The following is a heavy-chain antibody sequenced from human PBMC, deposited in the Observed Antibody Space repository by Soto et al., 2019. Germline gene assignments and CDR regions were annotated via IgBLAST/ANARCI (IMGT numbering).Heavy chain of an antibody. CDR3: ERSGHSFAGAV. CDR2: MFYTGRA. V-gene: IGHV4-59*11. J-gene: IGHJ4*02. CDR1: GASMENHY. D-gene: IGHD3-16*01. Sequence: PSETLSLTCTVSGASMENHYGSWIRQPPGKGLEYIGYMFYTGRADYNASFTSRVSMSVDTSNNQFSLKLRSVSAADTAVYYCERSGHSFAGAVWGRGIQVTVSS.